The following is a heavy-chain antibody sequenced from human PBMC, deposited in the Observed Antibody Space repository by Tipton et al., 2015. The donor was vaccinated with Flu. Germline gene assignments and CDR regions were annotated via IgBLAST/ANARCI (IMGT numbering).Heavy chain of an antibody. CDR1: GVSIRSDY. J-gene: IGHJ5*02. D-gene: IGHD4-11*01. V-gene: IGHV4-38-2*01. Sequence: LRLSCAVSGVSIRSDYWSWIRQPPGKGLEWLGNIHRSGNTYYNLSLKSRVTISLDMSSNQFSLRLVSVTATDTAVYYCARRDYSNYVSEPKNWFDPWGQGILVTVSS. CDR2: IHRSGNT. CDR3: ARRDYSNYVSEPKNWFDP.